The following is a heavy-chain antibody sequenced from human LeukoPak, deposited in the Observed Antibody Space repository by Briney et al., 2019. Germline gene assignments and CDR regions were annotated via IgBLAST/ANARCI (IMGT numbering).Heavy chain of an antibody. Sequence: GGSLRLSCAASGFTFSSYSMNWVRQAPGKGLEWCSYISTITSTLYYADSVKGRFTISRDNAKNSLYLQMNSLRAEDTAVYYCARCFWVVSNSCYFDYWGQGTLVTVSS. CDR3: ARCFWVVSNSCYFDY. D-gene: IGHD2-2*01. CDR2: ISTITSTL. J-gene: IGHJ4*02. CDR1: GFTFSSYS. V-gene: IGHV3-48*01.